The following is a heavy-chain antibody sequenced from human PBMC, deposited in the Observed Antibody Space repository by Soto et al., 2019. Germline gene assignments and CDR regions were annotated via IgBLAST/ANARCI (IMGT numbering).Heavy chain of an antibody. D-gene: IGHD3-16*01. CDR3: TTSNLGVDY. Sequence: PGGSLRLSCAASGLIFSDVWMTWVRQAPGKGLEWVGRIKTKPDDGTIDYAAPVRGRFNISRDDSKNTLYLQMTSLTPDDTGVYYCTTSNLGVDYWGPGALVTVSS. CDR1: GLIFSDVW. J-gene: IGHJ4*02. V-gene: IGHV3-15*01. CDR2: IKTKPDDGTI.